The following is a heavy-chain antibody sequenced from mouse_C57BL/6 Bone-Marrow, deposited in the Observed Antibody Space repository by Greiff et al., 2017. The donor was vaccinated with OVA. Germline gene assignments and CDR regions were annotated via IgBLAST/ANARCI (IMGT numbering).Heavy chain of an antibody. Sequence: QVHVKQPGAELVKPGASVKMSCKASGYTFTSYWITWVKQRPGQGLEWIGDISPGSGSTNYNEKFKSKATLTVDTSSSTAYMQLSSLTSEDSAVYYCAIYYYGSSYVYWGQGTTLTVSS. J-gene: IGHJ2*01. V-gene: IGHV1-55*01. CDR2: ISPGSGST. D-gene: IGHD1-1*01. CDR1: GYTFTSYW. CDR3: AIYYYGSSYVY.